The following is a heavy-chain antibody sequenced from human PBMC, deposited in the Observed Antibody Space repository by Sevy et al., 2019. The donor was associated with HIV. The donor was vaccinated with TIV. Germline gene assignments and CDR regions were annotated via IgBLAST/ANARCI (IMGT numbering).Heavy chain of an antibody. CDR2: ISAYTGDT. D-gene: IGHD2-2*01. CDR1: GYTFRNYG. V-gene: IGHV1-18*01. J-gene: IGHJ4*02. Sequence: ASVKVSCRASGYTFRNYGISWVRQAPGQGLEWLGWISAYTGDTDFAQKVKARVTLTSDTSTNTAYLELRSLRSDDTAVYYCARDKPQGVVVLPGSMWGGIDYWGQRTLVTVSS. CDR3: ARDKPQGVVVLPGSMWGGIDY.